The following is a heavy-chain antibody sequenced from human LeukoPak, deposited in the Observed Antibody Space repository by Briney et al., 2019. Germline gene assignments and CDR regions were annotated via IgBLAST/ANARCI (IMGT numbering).Heavy chain of an antibody. V-gene: IGHV3-30*18. CDR2: ISYDGSNK. J-gene: IGHJ4*02. Sequence: PGGSLRLSCAASGFTFSSYGMHWVRQAPGKGLEWVAVISYDGSNKYYADSVKGRFTISRDNSKNTLYLQMNSLRAEDTAVYYCAKDYRGYSYGPDYFDYWGQGTLVTVSS. CDR1: GFTFSSYG. CDR3: AKDYRGYSYGPDYFDY. D-gene: IGHD5-18*01.